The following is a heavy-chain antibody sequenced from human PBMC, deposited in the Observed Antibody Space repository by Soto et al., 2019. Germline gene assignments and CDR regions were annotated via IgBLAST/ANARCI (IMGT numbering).Heavy chain of an antibody. Sequence: EVQLVESGGGLVQPGGSLKLSCAASGFTFSGAAMHWVRQASGKGLEWVGRIRTKVNSYATAYGASVKSRFTISRDDSKNTTYRQMNSLNSEDTAVYFCTTEPGHYWGQGTLVTVSS. V-gene: IGHV3-73*01. D-gene: IGHD3-10*01. J-gene: IGHJ4*02. CDR1: GFTFSGAA. CDR3: TTEPGHY. CDR2: IRTKVNSYAT.